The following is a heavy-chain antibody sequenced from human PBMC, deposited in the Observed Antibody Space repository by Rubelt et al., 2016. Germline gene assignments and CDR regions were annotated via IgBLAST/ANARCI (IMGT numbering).Heavy chain of an antibody. CDR3: AKGYSGSYDSSSDY. Sequence: VRQAPGKGLEWVANIKQDGSEKYYVDSVKGRFTISRDNAKNSLYLQMNSLRVEDTAVYYCAKGYSGSYDSSSDYWGQGTLVTVSS. V-gene: IGHV3-7*05. CDR2: IKQDGSEK. D-gene: IGHD1-26*01. J-gene: IGHJ4*02.